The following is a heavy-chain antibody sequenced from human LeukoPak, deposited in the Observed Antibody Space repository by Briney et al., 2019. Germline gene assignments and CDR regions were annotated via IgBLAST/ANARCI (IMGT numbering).Heavy chain of an antibody. Sequence: ASVKVSCKASGYTFRNYGINWVRQAPGQGLEWMGWISGYNGKTQYAQKFQDRVTMTTDQPTSTAYLELRSLRSDDTAVYYCATTMTKGFFSEFWGQGALVTVSP. CDR2: ISGYNGKT. D-gene: IGHD3-22*01. CDR3: ATTMTKGFFSEF. CDR1: GYTFRNYG. V-gene: IGHV1-18*01. J-gene: IGHJ4*02.